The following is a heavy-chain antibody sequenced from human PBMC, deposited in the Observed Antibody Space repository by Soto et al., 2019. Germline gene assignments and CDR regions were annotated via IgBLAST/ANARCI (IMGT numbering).Heavy chain of an antibody. CDR2: IWYDGSNK. J-gene: IGHJ6*02. Sequence: GGSLRLSCAASGFTFSSYGMHWVRQAPGKGLEWVAVIWYDGSNKYYADSVKGRFTISRDNSKNTLYLQMNSLRAEDTAVYYCARGHTTVMVRLAYYYYGMDVRGQRTTVTVSS. D-gene: IGHD5-18*01. CDR3: ARGHTTVMVRLAYYYYGMDV. CDR1: GFTFSSYG. V-gene: IGHV3-33*01.